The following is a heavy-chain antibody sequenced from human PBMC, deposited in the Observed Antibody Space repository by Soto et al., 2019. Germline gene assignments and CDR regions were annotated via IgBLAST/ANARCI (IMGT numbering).Heavy chain of an antibody. D-gene: IGHD3-22*01. CDR2: ISGSGGST. CDR1: GFTFSSYS. V-gene: IGHV3-23*01. CDR3: AKASRETSYYASSGYSFDY. J-gene: IGHJ4*02. Sequence: GRSLKLSCAASGFTFSSYSMSWVRQAPGKGLEWVSAISGSGGSTYYADSVKGRFTISRDNSKNTLYLQMNSLRAEDTAVYYCAKASRETSYYASSGYSFDYWGQGTLLTVSS.